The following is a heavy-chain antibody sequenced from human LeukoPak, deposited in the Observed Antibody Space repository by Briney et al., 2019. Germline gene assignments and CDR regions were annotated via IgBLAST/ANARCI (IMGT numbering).Heavy chain of an antibody. J-gene: IGHJ1*01. CDR2: ISGSGGST. D-gene: IGHD2-15*01. Sequence: GGSLRLSCAASGFTFSSYAMSWVRQAPGKGLEWVSAISGSGGSTYYADSVKGRFTIPRDNSKNTLYLQMNSLRAEDTAVYYCAKDLRGYCSGGSCYTEYFQHWGQGTLVTVSS. CDR1: GFTFSSYA. V-gene: IGHV3-23*01. CDR3: AKDLRGYCSGGSCYTEYFQH.